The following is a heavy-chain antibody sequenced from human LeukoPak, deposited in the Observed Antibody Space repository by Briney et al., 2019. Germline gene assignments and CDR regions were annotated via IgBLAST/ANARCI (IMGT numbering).Heavy chain of an antibody. V-gene: IGHV4-34*01. CDR1: GGSFSGYY. CDR3: ARTTGAVTTAHDY. CDR2: INHSGST. D-gene: IGHD4-17*01. J-gene: IGHJ4*02. Sequence: PSETLSLTCAVYGGSFSGYYWSWIRQPPGTGLEWIGEINHSGSTNYNPSLKSRVTISVDTSKNQFSLNLSSVTAADTAVYYCARTTGAVTTAHDYWGQGTLVTVSS.